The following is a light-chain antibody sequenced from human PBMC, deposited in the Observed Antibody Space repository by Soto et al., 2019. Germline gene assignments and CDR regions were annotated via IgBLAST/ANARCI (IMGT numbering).Light chain of an antibody. CDR2: GNS. V-gene: IGLV1-40*01. CDR3: QSYDSSLSGSV. CDR1: RSNIGAGYH. Sequence: QSVLTQPPSVSRPPGQRVTISCTGSRSNIGAGYHVHWYQQLPGTAPKLLIYGNSNRPSGVPDRFSGSKSGTSASLAITGLQAEDEADYYCQSYDSSLSGSVFGGGTKLTVL. J-gene: IGLJ3*02.